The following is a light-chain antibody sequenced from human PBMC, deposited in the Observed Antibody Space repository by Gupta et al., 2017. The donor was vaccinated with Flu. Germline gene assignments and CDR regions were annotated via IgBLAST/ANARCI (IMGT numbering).Light chain of an antibody. V-gene: IGKV6-21*01. CDR3: HQSSTLPLS. CDR1: QSIGSS. J-gene: IGKJ4*01. Sequence: KAKVTITCRASQSIGSSLHWYQQKPNQSPKLLIKSAYQSFSGVPSRFSGSGSGTDFTLTINSLEAEDAATYYCHQSSTLPLSFGGGTKVEIK. CDR2: SAY.